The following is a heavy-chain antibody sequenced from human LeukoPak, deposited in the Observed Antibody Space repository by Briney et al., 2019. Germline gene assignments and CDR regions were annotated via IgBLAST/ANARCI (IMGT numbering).Heavy chain of an antibody. CDR2: IYWGDDK. Sequence: SGPTLVKPTQTLTLTCTFSGFSLSTSGVGVGWIRQPPGKALEWLALIYWGDDKRYSPSLKSRLTITKDTSKNQVVLTMTNMDPVDTATYYCAHRGVVRGVIRAFDIWGQGTMVTVSS. V-gene: IGHV2-5*02. CDR1: GFSLSTSGVG. D-gene: IGHD3-10*01. J-gene: IGHJ3*02. CDR3: AHRGVVRGVIRAFDI.